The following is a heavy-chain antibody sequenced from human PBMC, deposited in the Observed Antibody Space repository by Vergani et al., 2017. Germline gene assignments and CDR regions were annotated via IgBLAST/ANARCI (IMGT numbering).Heavy chain of an antibody. CDR1: GGSISSGDYY. Sequence: QVQLQESGPGLVKPSQTLSLTCTVSGGSISSGDYYWSWLRQPPGKGLEWIGYIYYSGSTYYNPSLKSRVTISVDTSKNQFSLKLSSVTAADTAVYYCARSEYSSSYDYYYYYMDVWGKGTTVTVSS. D-gene: IGHD6-6*01. V-gene: IGHV4-30-4*01. J-gene: IGHJ6*03. CDR3: ARSEYSSSYDYYYYYMDV. CDR2: IYYSGST.